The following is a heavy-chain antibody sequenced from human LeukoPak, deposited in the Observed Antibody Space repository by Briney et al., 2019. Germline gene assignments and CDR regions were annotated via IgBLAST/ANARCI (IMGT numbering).Heavy chain of an antibody. V-gene: IGHV3-74*01. D-gene: IGHD6-13*01. CDR2: VSSDGTST. CDR1: GFTFDDYA. J-gene: IGHJ3*02. CDR3: ARAATGSRNAFDI. Sequence: PGRSLRLSCAASGFTFDDYAMHWVRQAPGKGLVWVSRVSSDGTSTNYADSVKGRFTISRDSAKNTLCLQMNSLRVEDTAVYYCARAATGSRNAFDIWGQGTVVTVSS.